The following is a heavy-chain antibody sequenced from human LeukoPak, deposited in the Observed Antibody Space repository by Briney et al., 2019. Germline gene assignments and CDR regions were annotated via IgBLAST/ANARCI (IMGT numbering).Heavy chain of an antibody. J-gene: IGHJ4*02. CDR2: IYPNSGAT. V-gene: IGHV1-2*02. CDR3: GTLLSNGPFDY. Sequence: ASVKVSCKASGYTFTGYYMHWVRQAPGQGLEWMGWIYPNSGATKYAQKFQGRVTMTRDTSISTAYIELSGLRSDDTAVYYCGTLLSNGPFDYWGQESLVTVSS. CDR1: GYTFTGYY.